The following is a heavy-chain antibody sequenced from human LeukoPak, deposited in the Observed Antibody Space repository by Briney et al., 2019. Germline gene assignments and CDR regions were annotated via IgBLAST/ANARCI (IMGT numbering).Heavy chain of an antibody. CDR1: GFTFSDHY. Sequence: GGSLRLSCAASGFTFSDHYMSWFRQAPGKGLEWISYITNSGRDMPYTDSVKGRFTISRDNAKNSLFLQMNSLRAEDTALYYCARMSTGYYDDYWGQGTLVTVSS. J-gene: IGHJ4*02. CDR3: ARMSTGYYDDY. CDR2: ITNSGRDM. V-gene: IGHV3-11*01. D-gene: IGHD3-9*01.